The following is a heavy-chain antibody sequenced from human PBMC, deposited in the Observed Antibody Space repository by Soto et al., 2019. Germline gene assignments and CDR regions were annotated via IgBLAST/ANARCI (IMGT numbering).Heavy chain of an antibody. Sequence: SCAASGFTFSSYAMHWVRQAPGKGLEWVAVISYDGSNKYYADSVKGRFTISRDNSKNTLYLQMNSLRAEDTAVYYCASLSAAVDYWGQGTLVTVSS. CDR1: GFTFSSYA. D-gene: IGHD6-13*01. CDR2: ISYDGSNK. CDR3: ASLSAAVDY. V-gene: IGHV3-30-3*01. J-gene: IGHJ4*02.